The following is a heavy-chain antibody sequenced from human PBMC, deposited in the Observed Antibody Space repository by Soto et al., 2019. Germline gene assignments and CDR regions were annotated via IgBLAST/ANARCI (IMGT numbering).Heavy chain of an antibody. Sequence: SETLSLTCTVSGGSISSSSYYWGWIRQPPGKGLEWIGSIYYSGSTYYNPSLKSRVTISVDTSKNQFSLKLSSVTAADTAVYYCARSSHYGNWFDPWGQGTLVTVSS. CDR1: GGSISSSSYY. CDR3: ARSSHYGNWFDP. V-gene: IGHV4-39*01. CDR2: IYYSGST. D-gene: IGHD3-16*01. J-gene: IGHJ5*02.